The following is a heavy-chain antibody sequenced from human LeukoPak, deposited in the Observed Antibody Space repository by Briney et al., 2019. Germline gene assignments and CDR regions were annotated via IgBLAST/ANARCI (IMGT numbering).Heavy chain of an antibody. CDR2: ISAYNGNT. CDR1: GYRFTNFD. CDR3: ARCLGTLYSSSWYGWFDP. V-gene: IGHV1-18*01. D-gene: IGHD6-13*01. Sequence: ASVKVSCKTSGYRFTNFDINWVRQAPGQGLEWMGWISAYNGNTNYAQKLQGRVTMTTDTSTSTAYMELRSLRSDDTAVYYCARCLGTLYSSSWYGWFDPWGQGTLVTVSS. J-gene: IGHJ5*02.